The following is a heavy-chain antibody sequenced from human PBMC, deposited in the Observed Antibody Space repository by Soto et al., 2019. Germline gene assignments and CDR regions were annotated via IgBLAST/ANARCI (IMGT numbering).Heavy chain of an antibody. CDR1: GGAFSSKS. Sequence: PVEASSKDSGGAFSSKSSCWVRQSPGQGLEWMGRIIPILGIANYAQKFQGRVTITADKSTSTAYMELSSLRFEDTAVYYCARDSDQGATPTDYWGQGTLVTVSS. CDR3: ARDSDQGATPTDY. CDR2: IIPILGIA. J-gene: IGHJ4*02. V-gene: IGHV1-69*04. D-gene: IGHD5-12*01.